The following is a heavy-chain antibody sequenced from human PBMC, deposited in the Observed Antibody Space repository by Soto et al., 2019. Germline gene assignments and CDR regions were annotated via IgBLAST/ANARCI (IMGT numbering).Heavy chain of an antibody. Sequence: PGGSLRLSCAASGSTFSGFSMNWVRQAPGKGLEWVSSVTSSPSSMFYADSVKGRFTISRDAAKDSLFLQMNSLRADDTAVYYCAREADFASSGYVLDYWGLGTLVTVSS. CDR1: GSTFSGFS. J-gene: IGHJ4*02. CDR3: AREADFASSGYVLDY. V-gene: IGHV3-21*01. D-gene: IGHD3-22*01. CDR2: VTSSPSSM.